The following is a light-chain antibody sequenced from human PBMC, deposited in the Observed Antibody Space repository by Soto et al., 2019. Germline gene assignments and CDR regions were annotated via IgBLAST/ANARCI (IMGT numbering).Light chain of an antibody. Sequence: IVLTQSPGTLSLSPGERATLSCRASQSDSSAFFAWYQKKPGQPLRLLIYATASRATGIPDRFSGSGSATDFTLTISRLEPEDFAVYYCQQYGDSPPTFGRGTKVEIK. CDR1: QSDSSAF. CDR3: QQYGDSPPT. J-gene: IGKJ2*01. CDR2: ATA. V-gene: IGKV3-20*01.